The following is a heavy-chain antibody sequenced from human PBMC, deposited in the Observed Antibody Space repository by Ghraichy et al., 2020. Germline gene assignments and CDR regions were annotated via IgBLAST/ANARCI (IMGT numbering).Heavy chain of an antibody. CDR3: AKDMGRWELLTNAFDI. CDR2: ISWNSGSI. D-gene: IGHD1-26*01. Sequence: SLRLSCAASGFTFDDYAMHWVRQAPGKGLEWVSGISWNSGSIGYADSVKGRFTISRDNAKNSLYLQMNSLRAEDTALYYCAKDMGRWELLTNAFDIWGQGTMVTVSS. V-gene: IGHV3-9*01. CDR1: GFTFDDYA. J-gene: IGHJ3*02.